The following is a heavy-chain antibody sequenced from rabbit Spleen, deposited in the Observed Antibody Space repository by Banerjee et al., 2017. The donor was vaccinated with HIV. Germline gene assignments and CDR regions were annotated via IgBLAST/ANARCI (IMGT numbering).Heavy chain of an antibody. CDR2: IDGGDNDNT. CDR3: ARRTTVYGDSKL. D-gene: IGHD2-1*01. V-gene: IGHV1S45*01. Sequence: QEQLEESGGDLVKPEGSLTLTCQASGFSFSSDYYMCWVRQAPGKGLEWIACIDGGDNDNTYYASWAKGRFTISKTSSTTVTLQLNSLTAADTATYFCARRTTVYGDSKLWGPGTLVTVS. CDR1: GFSFSSDYY. J-gene: IGHJ4*01.